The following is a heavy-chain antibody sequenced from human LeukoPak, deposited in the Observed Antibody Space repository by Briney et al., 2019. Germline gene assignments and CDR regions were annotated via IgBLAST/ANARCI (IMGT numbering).Heavy chain of an antibody. J-gene: IGHJ6*03. CDR1: GDTSSSYA. V-gene: IGHV1-69*05. CDR2: IIPIFGTA. D-gene: IGHD1-1*01. CDR3: ARAAVLYDCYMYV. Sequence: SVKISCKASGDTSSSYAISWLRHAPGQGLEWMGRIIPIFGTANYAQKFQGRVTITTDKSTSTSYMELSSLRSEDAAVYYCARAAVLYDCYMYVWRKAKKVIVSS.